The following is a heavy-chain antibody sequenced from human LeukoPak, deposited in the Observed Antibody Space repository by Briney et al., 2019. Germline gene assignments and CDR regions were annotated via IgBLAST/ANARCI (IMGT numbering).Heavy chain of an antibody. V-gene: IGHV4-4*07. CDR3: GRQGYTASYYFFDY. J-gene: IGHJ4*02. CDR1: SGSIRSYY. CDR2: IYTTGTT. Sequence: SETLSLTCTVSSGSIRSYYWGWVRQSPGKGLEWIGRIYTTGTTQYNPSLKSRVTMSVDTSTNQFSLNLRSMTAADTAVYYCGRQGYTASYYFFDYWSQGTLVAVS. D-gene: IGHD1-26*01.